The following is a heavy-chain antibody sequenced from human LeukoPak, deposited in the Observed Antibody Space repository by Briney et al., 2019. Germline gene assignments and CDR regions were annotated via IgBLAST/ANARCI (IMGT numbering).Heavy chain of an antibody. CDR2: ISSDGNNK. V-gene: IGHV3-30*18. CDR3: AKDGYCNNANFYPHHFNY. J-gene: IGHJ4*02. D-gene: IGHD2-2*03. Sequence: QSGGSLRLSCAASGFTLSYYAMHWVRLAPGKGLEWVAVISSDGNNKYYADSVKGRFSISRDNSENTLYLQMNSLRAEDTAVYYCAKDGYCNNANFYPHHFNYWGQGTLVTVSS. CDR1: GFTLSYYA.